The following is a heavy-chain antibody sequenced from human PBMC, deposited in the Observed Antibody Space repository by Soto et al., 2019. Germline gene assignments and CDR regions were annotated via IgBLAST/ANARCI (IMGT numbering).Heavy chain of an antibody. CDR2: ISSSGSTI. CDR3: ARDSPSSSWYAPNTLDY. CDR1: GFTFSDYY. V-gene: IGHV3-11*01. Sequence: QVQLVESGGGLVKPGGSLRLSCAASGFTFSDYYMSWIRQAPGKGLEWVSYISSSGSTIYYADSVKGRFTISRDNAKKSRYLQMNSLRAEDTAVYYCARDSPSSSWYAPNTLDYWGQGTLVTVSS. J-gene: IGHJ4*02. D-gene: IGHD6-13*01.